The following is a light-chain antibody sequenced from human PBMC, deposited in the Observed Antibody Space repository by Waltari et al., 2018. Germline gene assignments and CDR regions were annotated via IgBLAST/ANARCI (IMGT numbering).Light chain of an antibody. Sequence: EIVLTQSPGTLSLSPGESATPSCRASQSVSRALAWYQQKPGQAPRLLIYAASTRATGVPDRFSGSGSGTDFSLTISRLDPEDFAVYYCQHYVNLPVTFGQGTKVEI. CDR3: QHYVNLPVT. J-gene: IGKJ1*01. V-gene: IGKV3-20*01. CDR1: QSVSRA. CDR2: AAS.